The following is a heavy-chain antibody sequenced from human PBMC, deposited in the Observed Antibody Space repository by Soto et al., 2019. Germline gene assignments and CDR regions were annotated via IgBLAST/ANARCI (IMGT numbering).Heavy chain of an antibody. J-gene: IGHJ3*02. CDR2: ISSSSSYI. V-gene: IGHV3-21*01. Sequence: GGSLRLSCAASGFTFSSYSMNWVRQAPGKGLEWVSSISSSSSYIYYADSVKGRFTISRDNAKNSLYLQMNSLRAEDTAVYYCARDREDDIPEGVGQGAFDIWGQGTMVTVSS. D-gene: IGHD1-26*01. CDR3: ARDREDDIPEGVGQGAFDI. CDR1: GFTFSSYS.